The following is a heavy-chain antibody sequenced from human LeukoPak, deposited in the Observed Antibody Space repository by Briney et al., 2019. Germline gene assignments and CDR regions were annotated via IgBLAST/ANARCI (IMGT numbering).Heavy chain of an antibody. J-gene: IGHJ4*02. CDR1: GGSISSSSYY. D-gene: IGHD6-19*01. CDR2: IYYSGST. Sequence: SETLSLTCTVSGGSISSSSYYWGWIRQPPGKGLEWIGSIYYSGSTYYNPSLKSRVTISVDTSKNQFSLELSSVTAADTAVYYCARRVAVADYYFDYWGQGTLVTVSS. V-gene: IGHV4-39*01. CDR3: ARRVAVADYYFDY.